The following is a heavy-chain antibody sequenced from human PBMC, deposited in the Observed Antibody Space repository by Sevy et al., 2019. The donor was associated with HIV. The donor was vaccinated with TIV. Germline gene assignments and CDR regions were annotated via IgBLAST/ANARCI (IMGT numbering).Heavy chain of an antibody. CDR2: IKQDGSEK. V-gene: IGHV3-7*01. CDR3: ARDYGDYYYYYGMDV. CDR1: GFTFSSYW. J-gene: IGHJ6*02. Sequence: GGSLRLSCAASGFTFSSYWMSWVRQAPGKGLEWVANIKQDGSEKYYVHSVKGRFTISRDNAKNSLYLQMNSLRAEDTAVYYCARDYGDYYYYYGMDVWGQGTTVTVSS. D-gene: IGHD4-17*01.